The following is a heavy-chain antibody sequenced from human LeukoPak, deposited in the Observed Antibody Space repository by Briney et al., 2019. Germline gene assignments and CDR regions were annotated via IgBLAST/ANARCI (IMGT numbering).Heavy chain of an antibody. CDR1: GGSISSSKW. CDR2: IYHSGST. V-gene: IGHV4-4*02. CDR3: ARKEYDTPNWFDP. J-gene: IGHJ5*02. Sequence: SETLSLTCAVSGGSISSSKWWNWVRQPPGKGLEWIGEIYHSGSTNYNPSLKSRVTISVDNSKNQFSLKLSSVTAADTAVYYCARKEYDTPNWFDPWGQGTLVTVSS. D-gene: IGHD3-22*01.